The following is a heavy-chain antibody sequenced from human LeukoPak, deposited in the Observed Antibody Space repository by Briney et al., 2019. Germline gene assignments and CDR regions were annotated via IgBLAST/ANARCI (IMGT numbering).Heavy chain of an antibody. Sequence: GGSLRLSCAASGFTFSGYSMSWVRQAPGKGLEWVSGISGSGGSTYYADSVKGRFTISRDNSKNTLYLQMNSLRAEDTAVYHCAKDLTYGSGSYSYFDSWGQGTLVTVSS. CDR2: ISGSGGST. V-gene: IGHV3-23*01. CDR3: AKDLTYGSGSYSYFDS. D-gene: IGHD3-10*01. J-gene: IGHJ4*02. CDR1: GFTFSGYS.